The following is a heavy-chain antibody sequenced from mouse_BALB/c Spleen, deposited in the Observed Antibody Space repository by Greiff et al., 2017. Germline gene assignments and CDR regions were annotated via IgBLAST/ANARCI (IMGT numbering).Heavy chain of an antibody. V-gene: IGHV1-4*02. CDR2: INPSSGYT. J-gene: IGHJ4*01. D-gene: IGHD4-1*01. Sequence: QVQLQQSAAELARPGASVKMSCKASGYTFTSYTMHWVKQGPGQGLEWIGYINPSSGYTEYNQKFKDKTTLTADKSSSTAYMQLSSLTSEDSAVYYCARAGYAMDYWGQGTSVTVSS. CDR1: GYTFTSYT. CDR3: ARAGYAMDY.